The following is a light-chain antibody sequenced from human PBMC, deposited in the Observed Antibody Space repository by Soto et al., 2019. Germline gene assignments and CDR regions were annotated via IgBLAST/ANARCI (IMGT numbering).Light chain of an antibody. CDR2: EVS. Sequence: QSVLTQPPSASGSPGQSVTISCTGTSSDVGGYNYVSWYQQHPGKAPKLIISEVSKRPSGVPDRFSGSKSGNTASLTVSGLQAEDEADYYCQSYDSSLSVSYVFGTGTKVTVL. J-gene: IGLJ1*01. V-gene: IGLV2-8*01. CDR1: SSDVGGYNY. CDR3: QSYDSSLSVSYV.